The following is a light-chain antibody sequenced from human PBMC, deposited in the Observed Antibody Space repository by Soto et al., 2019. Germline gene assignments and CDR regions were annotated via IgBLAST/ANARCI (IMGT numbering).Light chain of an antibody. CDR1: QSVST. CDR3: QQYGSLSWT. CDR2: GAS. V-gene: IGKV3-20*01. J-gene: IGKJ1*01. Sequence: IGLTQSPGTLSLSPGERATLSCRASQSVSTLAWYQQKPGQAPRLLIYGASSRATGIPDRFSGSGSGTDFTLTISRLEPEDFAVYYCQQYGSLSWTFGQGTKVDI.